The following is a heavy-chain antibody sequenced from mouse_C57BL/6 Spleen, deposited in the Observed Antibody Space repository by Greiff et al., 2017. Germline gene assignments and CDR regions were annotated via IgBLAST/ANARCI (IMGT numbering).Heavy chain of an antibody. CDR3: ARGTTVVPAY. D-gene: IGHD1-1*01. Sequence: EVQGVESGPELVKPGASVKISCKASGYSFTGYYMNWVKQSPEKSLEWIGEINPSTGGTTYNQKFKAKATLTVDKSSSTAYMQLKSLTSEDSAVYYCARGTTVVPAYWGQGTLVTVSA. V-gene: IGHV1-42*01. CDR1: GYSFTGYY. CDR2: INPSTGGT. J-gene: IGHJ3*01.